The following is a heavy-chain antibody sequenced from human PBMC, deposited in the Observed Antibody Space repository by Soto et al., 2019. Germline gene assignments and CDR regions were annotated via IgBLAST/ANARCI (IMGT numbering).Heavy chain of an antibody. D-gene: IGHD2-2*01. J-gene: IGHJ4*01. Sequence: GESLKISCKTSGYSFTSYWIGWVRQMPGKGMEWMGNIYPYDSDTRYSPSFQGQVTISADTSITTAYLQWSGLRASDTAMYFCARHLVGSTRGNFDYWGQGTLVTAPQ. CDR1: GYSFTSYW. V-gene: IGHV5-51*01. CDR2: IYPYDSDT. CDR3: ARHLVGSTRGNFDY.